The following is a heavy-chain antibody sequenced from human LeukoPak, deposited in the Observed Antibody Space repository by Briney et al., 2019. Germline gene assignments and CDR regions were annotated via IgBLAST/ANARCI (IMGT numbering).Heavy chain of an antibody. J-gene: IGHJ4*02. V-gene: IGHV3-23*01. D-gene: IGHD6-19*01. CDR1: GFTFSSYA. Sequence: GGSLRLSCAASGFTFSSYAMSWVRQAPGKGPEWVSAISGSGGSTYYADSVKGRFTISRDNSKNTLYLQMNSLRAEDTAVYYCAKALTMAGTFSFGYWGQGTLVTVSS. CDR2: ISGSGGST. CDR3: AKALTMAGTFSFGY.